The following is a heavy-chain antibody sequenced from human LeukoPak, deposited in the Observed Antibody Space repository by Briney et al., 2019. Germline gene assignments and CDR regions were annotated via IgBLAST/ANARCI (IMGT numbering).Heavy chain of an antibody. J-gene: IGHJ6*02. D-gene: IGHD3-3*01. CDR1: GGSISSSSYF. CDR3: ARTYYDSPYGMDV. V-gene: IGHV4-39*01. CDR2: IYYSGST. Sequence: SETLSLTCTVSGGSISSSSYFWVWIRQPPGTGLEWIGTIYYSGSTYYNPSLKSRVTISVDTSKNQFSLKLSSVTAADTAVYYCARTYYDSPYGMDVWGQGTTVTVSS.